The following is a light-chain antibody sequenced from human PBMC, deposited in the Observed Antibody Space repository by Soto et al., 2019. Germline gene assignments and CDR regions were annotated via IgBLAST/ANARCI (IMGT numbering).Light chain of an antibody. CDR1: QSVSSSY. CDR2: GAS. Sequence: EIVLTQSPGTLSLSPGERATLSCRASQSVSSSYLAWYQQKPGQAPRLLIYGASSRPTGIPDRFSGSGSGTDFTLTISRLEPEDFAVYYCQQYETFGQGTKV. J-gene: IGKJ1*01. CDR3: QQYET. V-gene: IGKV3-20*01.